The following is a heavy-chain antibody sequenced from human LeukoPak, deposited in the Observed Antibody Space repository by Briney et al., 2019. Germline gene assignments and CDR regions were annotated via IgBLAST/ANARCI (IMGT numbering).Heavy chain of an antibody. Sequence: GGSLRLSCAASGFIFSDQNMNWVRQAPGKGLEWVSSISRTSNYIYYADSVKGRFTISRDNANNSLYLQMSSLRAEDTAIYYCSVGVLGEFPFDLWGQGTLVTVSS. V-gene: IGHV3-21*01. D-gene: IGHD2-8*01. CDR3: SVGVLGEFPFDL. CDR2: ISRTSNYI. J-gene: IGHJ4*02. CDR1: GFIFSDQN.